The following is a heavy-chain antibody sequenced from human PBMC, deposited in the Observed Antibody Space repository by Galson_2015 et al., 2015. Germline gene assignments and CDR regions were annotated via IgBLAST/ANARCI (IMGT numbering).Heavy chain of an antibody. Sequence: SLRLSCAASGFTVSSYCMNWVRQAPGKGLEWVSSINSSSSYIYYASSMKGRFTICTDNAKNSLYLKMNSLSAEDSAVYYWARGAVTTYSFDYWGQGTLVTVSS. CDR3: ARGAVTTYSFDY. D-gene: IGHD4-11*01. CDR2: INSSSSYI. J-gene: IGHJ4*02. CDR1: GFTVSSYC. V-gene: IGHV3-21*01.